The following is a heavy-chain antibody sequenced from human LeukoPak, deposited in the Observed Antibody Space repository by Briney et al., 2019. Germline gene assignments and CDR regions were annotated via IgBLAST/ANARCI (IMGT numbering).Heavy chain of an antibody. D-gene: IGHD3-9*01. CDR2: ISSSSSYI. V-gene: IGHV3-21*04. CDR3: ATDRPILTGYYPTNAFDI. J-gene: IGHJ3*02. CDR1: GFTFSSYS. Sequence: PGGSLRLSCAASGFTFSSYSMNWVRQAPGKGLEWVSSISSSSSYIYYADSVKGRFTISRDNAKNSLYLQMNSLRSEDTAVYYFATDRPILTGYYPTNAFDIWGKGKMVTVSS.